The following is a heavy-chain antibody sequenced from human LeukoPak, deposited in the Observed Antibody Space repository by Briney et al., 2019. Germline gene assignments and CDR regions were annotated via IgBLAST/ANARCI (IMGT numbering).Heavy chain of an antibody. D-gene: IGHD2/OR15-2a*01. CDR1: GYTFTSYD. V-gene: IGHV1-8*01. CDR2: MNPDSGNT. Sequence: ASVKVSCKASGYTFTSYDINWVRQAPGQGLEWMGWMNPDSGNTGHAQKFQGRVTITRNTSISTAYMELSSLRSEDTALYYFAILPTNCNFALYYFDYWGEGALVTVSS. CDR3: AILPTNCNFALYYFDY. J-gene: IGHJ4*02.